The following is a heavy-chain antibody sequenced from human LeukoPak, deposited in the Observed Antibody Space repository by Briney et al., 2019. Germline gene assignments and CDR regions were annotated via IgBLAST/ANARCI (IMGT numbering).Heavy chain of an antibody. D-gene: IGHD1-26*01. Sequence: SETLSLTCTVSGDSISNYYWSWIRQPPGKGLECIGYIYYSGSSNYNPSLKSRVTISEDTSKNQFSLRLTSVTSEDTAVYYCARLSGSYYRWFDPWGQGTLVPVSS. CDR1: GDSISNYY. J-gene: IGHJ5*02. V-gene: IGHV4-59*01. CDR3: ARLSGSYYRWFDP. CDR2: IYYSGSS.